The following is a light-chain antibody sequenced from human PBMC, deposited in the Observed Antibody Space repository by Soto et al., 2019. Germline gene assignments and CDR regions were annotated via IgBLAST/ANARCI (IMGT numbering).Light chain of an antibody. CDR2: KAS. Sequence: DIQMTQSPSTLSASVGDRVTITCRASQSISSWLAWYQQKPGKAPKLLIYKASSLESGVPSRFSGSGSGTESTLTISSLQPYDFATYDCQQYNSYPWTFGQGTKVEIK. V-gene: IGKV1-5*03. J-gene: IGKJ1*01. CDR3: QQYNSYPWT. CDR1: QSISSW.